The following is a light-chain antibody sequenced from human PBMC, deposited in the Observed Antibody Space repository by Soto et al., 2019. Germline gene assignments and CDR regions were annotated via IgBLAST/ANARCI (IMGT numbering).Light chain of an antibody. CDR1: QSVTNS. CDR2: DAS. CDR3: QQHISWPLT. Sequence: EIVLTQSPVTLSLSPGERATLSCRASQSVTNSLAWYQQKPGQAPRLLVYDASNRATGIPTRFSRSGSGTDFTLTISNLEPEDFAVYYCQQHISWPLTFGGGTKVDIK. V-gene: IGKV3-11*01. J-gene: IGKJ4*01.